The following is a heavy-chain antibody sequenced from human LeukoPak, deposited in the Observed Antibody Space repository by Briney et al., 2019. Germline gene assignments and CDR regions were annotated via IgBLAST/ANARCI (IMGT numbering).Heavy chain of an antibody. CDR1: GFIFSSYG. CDR2: IGDSGTTT. CDR3: ASGAYYDY. V-gene: IGHV3-23*01. J-gene: IGHJ4*02. D-gene: IGHD3-10*01. Sequence: GSLRLSCAASGFIFSSYGMTWVRQAPGKGLEWVATIGDSGTTTYYADSVKGRFTISRDNSKNTLYLQMNSLRAEDTAVYFCASGAYYDYWGQGTLVTVSS.